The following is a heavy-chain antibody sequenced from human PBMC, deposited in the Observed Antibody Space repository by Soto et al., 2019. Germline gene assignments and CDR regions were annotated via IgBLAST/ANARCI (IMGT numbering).Heavy chain of an antibody. D-gene: IGHD6-6*01. Sequence: QVQLVQSGAEVKKPGASVKVSCKTSGYTFTIYGVSWVRQAPGQGLEWMGWISGYNGNTNYAQKFQGRVTMTTDTSTTTAEMELRSLRSDDTAVYYCARGDFGSSPDYWGQGTLVTVSS. V-gene: IGHV1-18*01. CDR1: GYTFTIYG. J-gene: IGHJ4*02. CDR3: ARGDFGSSPDY. CDR2: ISGYNGNT.